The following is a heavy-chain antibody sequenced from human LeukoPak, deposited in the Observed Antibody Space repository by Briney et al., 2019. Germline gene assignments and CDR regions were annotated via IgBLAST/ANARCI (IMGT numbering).Heavy chain of an antibody. CDR3: ARVTMVRGAPYFGY. CDR1: GYTFTSYD. Sequence: ASVKVSCKASGYTFTSYDINWVRQATGQGLEWMGWMNPNSGNTGYAQKFQGRVTMTRNTSISTAYMELSSLRSEDTAVYYCARVTMVRGAPYFGYWGQGTLVTVSS. D-gene: IGHD3-10*01. V-gene: IGHV1-8*01. J-gene: IGHJ4*02. CDR2: MNPNSGNT.